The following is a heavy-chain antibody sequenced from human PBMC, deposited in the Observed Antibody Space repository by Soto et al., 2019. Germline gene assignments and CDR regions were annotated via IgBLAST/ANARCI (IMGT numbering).Heavy chain of an antibody. CDR3: ARGFRGYYRGFIDY. V-gene: IGHV4-34*01. D-gene: IGHD3-22*01. CDR1: GGSFSGYY. J-gene: IGHJ4*02. Sequence: QVQLQQWGAGLLKPSETLSLTCAVYGGSFSGYYWSWIRQPPGKGLEWIGEINHSGSTNYNPSLKSRVTISVETSKNQFSLKLSSVTAADTAVYYCARGFRGYYRGFIDYWGQGTLVTVSS. CDR2: INHSGST.